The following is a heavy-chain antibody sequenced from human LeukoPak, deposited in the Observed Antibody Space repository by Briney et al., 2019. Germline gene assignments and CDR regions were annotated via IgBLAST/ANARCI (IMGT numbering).Heavy chain of an antibody. Sequence: SETLSLTCTVSSGSISTSNYYWGWVRQPPGKALEWIGNIFYSGSTYYSPSLKSRVTISLDTSRNQFSLKLNSVTAADTAVYYCAKDSLRTVPAASFDCWGQGTLVTVSS. CDR2: IFYSGST. D-gene: IGHD2-2*01. J-gene: IGHJ4*02. CDR3: AKDSLRTVPAASFDC. CDR1: SGSISTSNYY. V-gene: IGHV4-39*07.